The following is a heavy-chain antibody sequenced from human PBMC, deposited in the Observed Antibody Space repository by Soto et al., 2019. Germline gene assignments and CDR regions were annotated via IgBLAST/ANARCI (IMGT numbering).Heavy chain of an antibody. D-gene: IGHD4-17*01. Sequence: PGGSLRLSCAASGFTFSLYSMIWVRQAPGKGLEWVASITSSSSYIYYEDSLKGRFTISRDNSAYSVYLQMNNLRVEDTATYYCAKDAVSGDGVWLAHDWGQGTVVTVSS. V-gene: IGHV3-21*04. CDR1: GFTFSLYS. CDR3: AKDAVSGDGVWLAHD. J-gene: IGHJ4*02. CDR2: ITSSSSYI.